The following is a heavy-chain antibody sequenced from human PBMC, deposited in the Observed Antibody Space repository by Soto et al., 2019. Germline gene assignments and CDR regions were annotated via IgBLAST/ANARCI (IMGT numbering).Heavy chain of an antibody. Sequence: QVQLVQSGAEVKTPGSSVKVSCKASGGTFSSYAISWVRQAPGQGLAWMGGIIPIFGTANYAQKFQGRVTITADESTSTACMELSSLRSEDTAVYYCARTPYSGYEPVAVYYYGMDVWGQGTTVTVSS. CDR3: ARTPYSGYEPVAVYYYGMDV. CDR1: GGTFSSYA. CDR2: IIPIFGTA. V-gene: IGHV1-69*01. J-gene: IGHJ6*02. D-gene: IGHD5-12*01.